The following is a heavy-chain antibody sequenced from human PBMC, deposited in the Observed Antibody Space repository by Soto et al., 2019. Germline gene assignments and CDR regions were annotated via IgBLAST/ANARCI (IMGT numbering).Heavy chain of an antibody. Sequence: WTWLRQPPGKGLEWIGYIYNSGITKYNPSLKSRVTISVDTSKSQFSLNLSSVTAADTAVYYCARGEPYYYDSRGGNWFDPWGQGTLVTVSS. CDR2: IYNSGIT. V-gene: IGHV4-59*01. J-gene: IGHJ5*02. CDR3: ARGEPYYYDSRGGNWFDP. D-gene: IGHD3-22*01.